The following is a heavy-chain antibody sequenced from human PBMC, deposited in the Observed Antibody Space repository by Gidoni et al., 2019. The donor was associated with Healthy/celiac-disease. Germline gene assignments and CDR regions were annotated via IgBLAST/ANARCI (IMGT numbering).Heavy chain of an antibody. CDR3: ARQAVTTTPGWFDP. Sequence: QLQLQESGPGLVKPSETLSLTCTVSGGSISSSSYYWGWIRQPPGKGLEWIGSIYYSGSTYYNPSLKSRVTISVDTSKNQFSLKLSSVTAADTAVYYCARQAVTTTPGWFDPWGQGTLVTVSS. CDR1: GGSISSSSYY. D-gene: IGHD4-17*01. CDR2: IYYSGST. V-gene: IGHV4-39*01. J-gene: IGHJ5*02.